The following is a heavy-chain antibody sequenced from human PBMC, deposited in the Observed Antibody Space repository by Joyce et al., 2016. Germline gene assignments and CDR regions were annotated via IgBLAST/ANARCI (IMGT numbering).Heavy chain of an antibody. CDR2: IIPVLGTP. V-gene: IGHV1-69*06. D-gene: IGHD2-2*01. CDR3: ARGHCATATCSYPY. CDR1: GGSLRSYA. J-gene: IGHJ4*02. Sequence: QVQLVQSGAEVKKPGSSVKVSCKASGGSLRSYAISWVRQAPGQGLEWMGGIIPVLGTPNYAQKFQGRRTITADKSTSTAYMHLSSLRSEDTAMYFCARGHCATATCSYPYWGQGTLVTVSS.